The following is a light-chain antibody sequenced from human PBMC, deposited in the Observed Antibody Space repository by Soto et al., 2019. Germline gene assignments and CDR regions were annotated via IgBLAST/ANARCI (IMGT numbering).Light chain of an antibody. Sequence: EIVMTQSPATLSVSPGERATLSCRASQSVSSNLAWYQQKPGQPPRLLIYDASNRATGIPARFSGSGSGTDFTLTISSLEPEDFAVYYCQHRINWPLTFGGGTKVDI. CDR3: QHRINWPLT. CDR1: QSVSSN. CDR2: DAS. V-gene: IGKV3-11*01. J-gene: IGKJ4*01.